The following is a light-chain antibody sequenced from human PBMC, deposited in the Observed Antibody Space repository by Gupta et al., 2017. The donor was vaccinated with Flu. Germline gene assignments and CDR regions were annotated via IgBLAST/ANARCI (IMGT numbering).Light chain of an antibody. CDR2: EVR. CDR1: DSDVGAYNY. V-gene: IGLV2-14*01. J-gene: IGLJ2*01. CDR3: TSSSTTTTSVV. Sequence: QSALTQPASVSGSPGQSITVSCTGTDSDVGAYNYVSWYQQHPGKAPKLMIYEVRSRPSGVSNRFSGSKSGNTASLTISGLQAEDEAVYYCTSSSTTTTSVVFGGGTKLTVL.